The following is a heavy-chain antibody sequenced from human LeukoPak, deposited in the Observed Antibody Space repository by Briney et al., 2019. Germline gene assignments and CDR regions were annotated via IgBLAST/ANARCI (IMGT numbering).Heavy chain of an antibody. CDR1: GFTVSSNY. J-gene: IGHJ4*02. D-gene: IGHD2-2*01. CDR2: IYSGGST. Sequence: GGSLGLSCAASGFTVSSNYTSWVRQTPGKGLEWVSVIYSGGSTYYADSVKGRLTISRDNSKNTLYLQMNSLRAENTAVYYCARGYCTSTSCYPLNFDYWGQGTLVTVSS. V-gene: IGHV3-66*02. CDR3: ARGYCTSTSCYPLNFDY.